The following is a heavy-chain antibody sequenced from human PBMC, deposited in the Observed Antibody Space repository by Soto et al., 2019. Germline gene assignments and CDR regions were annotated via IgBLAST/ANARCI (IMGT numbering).Heavy chain of an antibody. CDR1: GGSISSGEYY. CDR2: MYHSGDT. V-gene: IGHV4-30-4*01. J-gene: IGHJ4*02. Sequence: QVQLQESGPGLVKPSQTLSLTCTVSGGSISSGEYYWSWIRQPPGKGLEWIGHMYHSGDTDYNRSLQSRVTISIDTSKNQFSLKVTSVTAADTAVYYCARFNYCGGDCGSFDSWGQGPLVTLSS. CDR3: ARFNYCGGDCGSFDS. D-gene: IGHD2-21*02.